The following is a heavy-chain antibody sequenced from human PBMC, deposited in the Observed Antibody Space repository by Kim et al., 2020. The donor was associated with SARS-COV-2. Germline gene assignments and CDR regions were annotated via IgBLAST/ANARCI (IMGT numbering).Heavy chain of an antibody. V-gene: IGHV3-30*04. CDR2: ISYDGSNK. J-gene: IGHJ4*02. CDR1: GFTFSSYA. CDR3: ARGVVAAMLPNFDY. D-gene: IGHD2-15*01. Sequence: GGSLRLSCAASGFTFSSYAMHWVRQAPGKGLEWVAVISYDGSNKYYADSVKGRFTISRDNSKNTLYLQMNSLRAEDTAVYYCARGVVAAMLPNFDYWGQG.